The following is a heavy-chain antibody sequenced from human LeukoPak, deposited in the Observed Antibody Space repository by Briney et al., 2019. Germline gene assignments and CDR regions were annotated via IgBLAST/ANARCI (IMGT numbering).Heavy chain of an antibody. CDR3: ARDLGYSYGYPLDY. Sequence: SETLSLTCTVSGDSISSSSYSWGWIRQPPGKGLEWIGNIYNSGTYYNPSLKSRVTISVDTSKNQFSLKVSSVTAADTAVYYCARDLGYSYGYPLDYWGHGIMVTVSS. CDR1: GDSISSSSYS. CDR2: IYNSGT. J-gene: IGHJ4*01. D-gene: IGHD5-18*01. V-gene: IGHV4-39*07.